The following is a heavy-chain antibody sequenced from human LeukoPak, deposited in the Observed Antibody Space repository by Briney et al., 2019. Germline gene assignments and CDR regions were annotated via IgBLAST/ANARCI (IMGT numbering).Heavy chain of an antibody. J-gene: IGHJ4*02. CDR3: ARSLRDSSGYYFDH. CDR1: GFTFSSYS. Sequence: GGSLRLSCAASGFTFSSYSMNWVRQAPGKGLEWVSYISSSSSTIYYADSVKGRFTISRDNAKNTLYLQMNTLRAEDTAVYYCARSLRDSSGYYFDHWGQGTLVTVSS. D-gene: IGHD3-22*01. V-gene: IGHV3-48*01. CDR2: ISSSSSTI.